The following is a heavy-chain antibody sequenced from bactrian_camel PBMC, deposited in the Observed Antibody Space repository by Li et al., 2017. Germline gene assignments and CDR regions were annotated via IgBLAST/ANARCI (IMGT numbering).Heavy chain of an antibody. V-gene: IGHV3S40*01. J-gene: IGHJ4*01. CDR2: ISSGGGTT. CDR1: GFTFGSVI. D-gene: IGHD4*01. Sequence: VQLVESGGGLVQPGGSLRLSCAASGFTFGSVIMSWVCQGPGKGLEWVSTISSGGGTTYYADSVTGRFTISRDNAKNTLYLQLNSLKTEDTAMYYCAKGRSHYYVERDYDTFGQGTQVTVS.